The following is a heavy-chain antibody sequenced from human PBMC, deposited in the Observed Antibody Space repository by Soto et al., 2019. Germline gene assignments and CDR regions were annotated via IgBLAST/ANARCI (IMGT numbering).Heavy chain of an antibody. CDR3: ARVSRGLLEWLAIDY. D-gene: IGHD6-19*01. Sequence: KASETLSLTCAVSGGSISSGGYSWSWIRQPPGKGLEWIGYIYHSGSTYYNPSLKSRVTISVDRSKNQFSLKLSSVTAADTAVYYCARVSRGLLEWLAIDYWGQGTLVTVSS. V-gene: IGHV4-30-2*01. CDR2: IYHSGST. CDR1: GGSISSGGYS. J-gene: IGHJ4*02.